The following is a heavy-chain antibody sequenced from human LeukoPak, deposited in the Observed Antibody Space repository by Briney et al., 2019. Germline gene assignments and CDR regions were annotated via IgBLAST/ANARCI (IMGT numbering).Heavy chain of an antibody. V-gene: IGHV3-30-3*01. Sequence: GGSLRLSCAASGFTFSSYAMHWVRQAPGKGLEWVAVISYDGSNKYYADSVKGRFTISRDNSKNTLYLQMNSLRAEDTAVYYCARDPQRIWRGYSYGFDYRGQGTLVTVSS. CDR3: ARDPQRIWRGYSYGFDY. CDR1: GFTFSSYA. J-gene: IGHJ4*02. CDR2: ISYDGSNK. D-gene: IGHD5-18*01.